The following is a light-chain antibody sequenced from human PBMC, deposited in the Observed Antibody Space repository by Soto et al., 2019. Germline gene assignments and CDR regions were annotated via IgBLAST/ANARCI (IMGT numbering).Light chain of an antibody. CDR2: GAS. CDR3: QQYNNWHQT. J-gene: IGKJ1*01. CDR1: QSVSSN. Sequence: EIVMTQSPATLSVSPGERATLSCRASQSVSSNLAWYQQKPGQAPRLLIYGASTRATGIPARFSGSGSGTEFTLTLSSLQSEDFAVYYCQQYNNWHQTFGQGTKVEIK. V-gene: IGKV3-15*01.